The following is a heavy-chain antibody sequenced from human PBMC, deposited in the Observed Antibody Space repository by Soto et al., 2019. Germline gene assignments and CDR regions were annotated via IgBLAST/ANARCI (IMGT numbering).Heavy chain of an antibody. CDR2: IYSGGST. CDR1: GFTVSSNY. D-gene: IGHD6-13*01. J-gene: IGHJ4*02. Sequence: GGSLRLSCAASGFTVSSNYMSWVRQAPGKGLEWVSVIYSGGSTYYADSVKGRFTISRDNSKNTLYLQMNSLRAEDTAVYYCARVFSSSWSRDFDYWGQGTLVTVSS. CDR3: ARVFSSSWSRDFDY. V-gene: IGHV3-53*01.